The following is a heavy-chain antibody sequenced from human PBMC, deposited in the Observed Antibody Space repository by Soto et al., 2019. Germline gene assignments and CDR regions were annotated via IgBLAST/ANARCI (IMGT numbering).Heavy chain of an antibody. CDR3: ARENCGGDCYLDY. V-gene: IGHV3-30-3*01. Sequence: QVQLVESGGGVVQPGRSLRLSCAASGFTFSSYAMHWVRQAPGKGLEWVAVISYDGSNKYYADSVKGRFTISRDNSKNTLYLQMNSLRAEDTAVYYCARENCGGDCYLDYWGQGTVVTFSS. CDR1: GFTFSSYA. D-gene: IGHD2-21*02. CDR2: ISYDGSNK. J-gene: IGHJ4*02.